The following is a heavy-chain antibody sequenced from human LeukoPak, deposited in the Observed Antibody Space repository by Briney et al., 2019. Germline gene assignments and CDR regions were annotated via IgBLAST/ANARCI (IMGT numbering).Heavy chain of an antibody. CDR3: ARRWGIYSRQLLPQSDAFDI. CDR2: IYHSGST. CDR1: GYSISSGYY. D-gene: IGHD2-2*01. V-gene: IGHV4-38-2*02. Sequence: KPSETLSLTCTVSGYSISSGYYWGWIRQPPGKGLEWIGSIYHSGSTYYNPSLKSRVTISVDTSKNQFSLKLSSVTAADTAVYYCARRWGIYSRQLLPQSDAFDIWGQGTMVTVSS. J-gene: IGHJ3*02.